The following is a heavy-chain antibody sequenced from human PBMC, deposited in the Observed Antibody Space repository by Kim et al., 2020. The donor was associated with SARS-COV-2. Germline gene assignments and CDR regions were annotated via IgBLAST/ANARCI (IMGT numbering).Heavy chain of an antibody. V-gene: IGHV3-23*01. CDR3: AKEIRISDILTGSSCDY. J-gene: IGHJ4*02. D-gene: IGHD3-9*01. CDR1: GFIFSNYA. CDR2: ISGSGGST. Sequence: GGSLRLSCAASGFIFSNYAMNWVRQAPGKGLEWVSGISGSGGSTYYAGSVKGRFTISRDNSKNTLSLQVNSLRAEDTAVYYCAKEIRISDILTGSSCDYWGQGTLVTVSS.